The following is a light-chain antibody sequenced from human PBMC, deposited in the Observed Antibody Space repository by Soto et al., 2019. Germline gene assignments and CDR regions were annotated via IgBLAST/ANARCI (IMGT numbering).Light chain of an antibody. Sequence: QSVLTQPPSVSGAPGQRVTISCTGSSSNIGAGYDVHWYQQLPGTAPKLLIYGNSNRPSGVPDRFSGSKSGTSASLAITGXXAEXXXXXYCQSYDSSLSVHVVFGGGTKLTV. V-gene: IGLV1-40*01. CDR2: GNS. CDR1: SSNIGAGYD. J-gene: IGLJ2*01. CDR3: QSYDSSLSVHVV.